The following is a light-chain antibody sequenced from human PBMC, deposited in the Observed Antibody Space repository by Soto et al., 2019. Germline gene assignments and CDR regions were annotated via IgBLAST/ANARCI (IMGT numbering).Light chain of an antibody. CDR1: SSDVGSYDY. Sequence: QSVLTQPPSASGSPGQSVTISCTGTSSDVGSYDYVSWYQQHPGKAPKLMIYEVSKRPSGVPDRFSGSKSGNTASLTVSGLQAEDEAEYYCSSSACSNNWGVFGGGTKLTVL. J-gene: IGLJ3*02. CDR3: SSSACSNNWGV. V-gene: IGLV2-8*01. CDR2: EVS.